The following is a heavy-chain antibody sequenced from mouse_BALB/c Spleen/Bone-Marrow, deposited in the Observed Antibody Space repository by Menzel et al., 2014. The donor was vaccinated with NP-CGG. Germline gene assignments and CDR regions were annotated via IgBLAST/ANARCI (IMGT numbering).Heavy chain of an antibody. Sequence: VKLVESGPGLVAPSQSLPIPCTVSGFSLTSYGLHWVRPPPGKGLEWLGVMWAGGSTNYNSALMSRLSIKKDNSKSQVFLKMNSLQTDDTAMYYCARDQEVRRIAYWGQGTLVTVSA. CDR2: MWAGGST. V-gene: IGHV2-9*02. CDR1: GFSLTSYG. D-gene: IGHD2-14*01. CDR3: ARDQEVRRIAY. J-gene: IGHJ3*01.